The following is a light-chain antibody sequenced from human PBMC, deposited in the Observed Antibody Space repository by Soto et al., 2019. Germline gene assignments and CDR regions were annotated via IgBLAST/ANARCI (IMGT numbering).Light chain of an antibody. Sequence: DIQMTQSPSTLSASVGDRVTVTCRASQSISSWLAWYQQKAGKAPKLLIYKASALESGVPSRFSGSGSGTDFTLTISRLEPEDFAVYYCQQYGSSRTFGQGTKVDIK. CDR2: KAS. V-gene: IGKV1-5*03. CDR3: QQYGSSRT. J-gene: IGKJ1*01. CDR1: QSISSW.